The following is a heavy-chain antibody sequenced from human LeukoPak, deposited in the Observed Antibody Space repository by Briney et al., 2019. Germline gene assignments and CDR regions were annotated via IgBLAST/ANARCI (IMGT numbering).Heavy chain of an antibody. V-gene: IGHV3-30-3*01. Sequence: PGGSLRLSCAASGFTFNSYAMHWVRQAPGKGLEWVAVISYDGSNKYYADSVKGRFTISRDNSKNTLYLQMNSLRAEDTAVYYCAKDLSDFWSGSPDYWGQGTLVTVSS. CDR3: AKDLSDFWSGSPDY. CDR2: ISYDGSNK. J-gene: IGHJ4*02. CDR1: GFTFNSYA. D-gene: IGHD3-3*01.